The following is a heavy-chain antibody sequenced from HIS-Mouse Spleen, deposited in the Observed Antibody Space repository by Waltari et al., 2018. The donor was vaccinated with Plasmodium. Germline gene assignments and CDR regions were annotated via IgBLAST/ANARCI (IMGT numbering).Heavy chain of an antibody. CDR2: INHSGST. V-gene: IGHV4-34*01. D-gene: IGHD7-27*01. Sequence: QVQLQQWGAGLLKPSETLSLTCAVYGGSFSGYYWSWIRQPPGKGLEWIGEINHSGSTNYNPSLKSRVTISVDTSKNQFSLKLSSVTAADTAVYYCARGQLGIDAFDIWGRGTLVTVSS. J-gene: IGHJ2*01. CDR3: ARGQLGIDAFDI. CDR1: GGSFSGYY.